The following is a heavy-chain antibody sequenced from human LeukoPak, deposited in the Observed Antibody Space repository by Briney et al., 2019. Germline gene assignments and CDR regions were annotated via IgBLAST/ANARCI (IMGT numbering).Heavy chain of an antibody. CDR1: GGSISSGGYY. J-gene: IGHJ3*02. Sequence: PSQTLSLTCTVSGGSISSGGYYWSWIRQPPGKGLEWIGYIYHSGSTYYNPSLKSRVTISVDRSKNQFSLKLSSVTAADTAVYFWARHVDTALIGAFPIGGQGTVVTV. V-gene: IGHV4-30-2*01. D-gene: IGHD5-18*01. CDR3: ARHVDTALIGAFPI. CDR2: IYHSGST.